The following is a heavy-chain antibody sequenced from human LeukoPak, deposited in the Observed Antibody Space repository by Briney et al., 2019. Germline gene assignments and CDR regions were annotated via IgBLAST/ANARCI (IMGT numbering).Heavy chain of an antibody. Sequence: GGSLRLSCAASGFTFSSYWMHWVRQAPGKGLVWVSRIKSDGSSTSYADSVKGRFTISRDNAKNTLYLQMNSLRTGDTAVYYCARWDYVWGSYRHGYDYWGQGTLVTVSS. D-gene: IGHD3-16*02. J-gene: IGHJ4*02. CDR3: ARWDYVWGSYRHGYDY. CDR2: IKSDGSST. CDR1: GFTFSSYW. V-gene: IGHV3-74*01.